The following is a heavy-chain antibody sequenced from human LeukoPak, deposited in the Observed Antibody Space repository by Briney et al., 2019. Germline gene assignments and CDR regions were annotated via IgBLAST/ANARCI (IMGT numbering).Heavy chain of an antibody. V-gene: IGHV3-30-3*01. CDR1: GFTFSSYA. CDR3: ARGGTFDI. J-gene: IGHJ3*02. CDR2: ISYDGSNK. Sequence: GGSLRLSCAASGFTFSSYAMHWVRQAPGKGLEWVAVISYDGSNKYYADSVKGRFTISRDNSKNTLYLQMNSLRGEDTAVYYCARGGTFDIWGQGTRVTVSS.